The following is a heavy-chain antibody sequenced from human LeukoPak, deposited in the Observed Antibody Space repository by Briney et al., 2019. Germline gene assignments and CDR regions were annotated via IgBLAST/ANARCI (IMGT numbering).Heavy chain of an antibody. D-gene: IGHD1-26*01. CDR2: ISGSGGST. J-gene: IGHJ4*02. CDR1: GFPFSSYS. Sequence: GSLLLSCAVSGFPFSSYSMNWVRQAPGKGLEWVSTISGSGGSTYYADSVKGRFTISRDNSKNTLYLQMHSLRAEDTAVYYCATAPSGSYFDYWGQGTLVTVSS. CDR3: ATAPSGSYFDY. V-gene: IGHV3-23*01.